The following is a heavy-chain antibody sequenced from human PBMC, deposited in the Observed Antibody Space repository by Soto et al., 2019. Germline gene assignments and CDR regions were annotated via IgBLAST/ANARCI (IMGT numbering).Heavy chain of an antibody. Sequence: ASVKVSCKASGYTFTSYAMNWVRQAPGQGLEWMGWINTDTGNPTYAQGFTGRFVFSLDTSVSTAYLQICSLKAEDTAVYYCARDPRRGYDFWSGYYGYYYGMDVWGQGTTVTVSS. CDR1: GYTFTSYA. V-gene: IGHV7-4-1*01. D-gene: IGHD3-3*01. J-gene: IGHJ6*02. CDR3: ARDPRRGYDFWSGYYGYYYGMDV. CDR2: INTDTGNP.